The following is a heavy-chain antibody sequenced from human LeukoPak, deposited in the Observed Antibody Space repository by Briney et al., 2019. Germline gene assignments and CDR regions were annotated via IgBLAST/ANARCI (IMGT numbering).Heavy chain of an antibody. CDR3: AAELISGQQLDAFDI. V-gene: IGHV4-39*07. J-gene: IGHJ3*02. Sequence: SETLSLTCTVSGGSISSSSYYWGWIRQPPGKGLEWIGSIYYSGSTYYNPFLKSRVITSVDTSKNQFSLKLSSVTAADTAVYYCAAELISGQQLDAFDIWGQGTMVTVSS. D-gene: IGHD6-13*01. CDR2: IYYSGST. CDR1: GGSISSSSYY.